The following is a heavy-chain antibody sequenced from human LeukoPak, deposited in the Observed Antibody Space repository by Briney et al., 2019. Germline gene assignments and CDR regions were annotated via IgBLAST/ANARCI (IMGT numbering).Heavy chain of an antibody. J-gene: IGHJ4*02. D-gene: IGHD6-13*01. CDR3: TTGLDGSSW. CDR1: GFTFSNAW. CDR2: IKRKADGGTT. Sequence: GGSLRLSCAASGFTFSNAWMSWVRQAPGKGLEWVGRIKRKADGGTTDYAVPVKGRFTISRDDSKNTLYVQMNSLKSEDTAVYYCTTGLDGSSWWGQGTLVTVSS. V-gene: IGHV3-15*01.